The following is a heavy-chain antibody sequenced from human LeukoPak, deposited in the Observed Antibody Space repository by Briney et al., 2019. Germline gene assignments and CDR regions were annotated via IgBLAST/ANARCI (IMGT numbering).Heavy chain of an antibody. J-gene: IGHJ6*03. CDR1: GYTFTELS. CDR3: ATYSISQRDCYYYLDV. D-gene: IGHD3-3*02. Sequence: ASVKVSCKVSGYTFTELSMHWVRQAPGKGLEWMGGFDPEDGETIYAQKFQGRVTMTEDTSTDTAYMELSSLRSEDTAVYYCATYSISQRDCYYYLDVWGKGTTVTVSS. V-gene: IGHV1-24*01. CDR2: FDPEDGET.